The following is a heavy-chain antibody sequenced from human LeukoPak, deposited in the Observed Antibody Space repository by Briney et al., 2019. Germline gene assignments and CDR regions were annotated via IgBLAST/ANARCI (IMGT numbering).Heavy chain of an antibody. V-gene: IGHV3-21*01. CDR2: ISSNTSYR. J-gene: IGHJ2*01. CDR1: GFTFSSYN. D-gene: IGHD7-27*01. Sequence: GGSLRLSCAASGFTFSSYNMNWARQAPGKGLEWVSSISSNTSYRYYADSVKGRFTISGDNAKNSLYLQMNSLRAEDTAVYYCARGGDAGRYWYIDLWGRGTLVTVSS. CDR3: ARGGDAGRYWYIDL.